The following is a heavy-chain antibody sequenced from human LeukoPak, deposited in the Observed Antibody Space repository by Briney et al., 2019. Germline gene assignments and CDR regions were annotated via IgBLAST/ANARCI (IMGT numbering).Heavy chain of an antibody. CDR1: GGSISSGDYY. CDR2: IYYSGST. Sequence: SETLSLTCPVSGGSISSGDYYWSWIRQHPGKGLEWIGYIYYSGSTYYNPSLKSRVTISVDTSKNQFSLKLSSVTAADTAVYYCARDRGPYSGYDSYYFDYWGQGTLVTVSS. D-gene: IGHD5-12*01. V-gene: IGHV4-31*03. CDR3: ARDRGPYSGYDSYYFDY. J-gene: IGHJ4*02.